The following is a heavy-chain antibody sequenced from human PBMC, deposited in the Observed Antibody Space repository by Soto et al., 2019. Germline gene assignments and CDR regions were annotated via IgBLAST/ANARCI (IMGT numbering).Heavy chain of an antibody. CDR1: GGTFTTST. CDR3: ARPADYVSGFSQ. CDR2: IIPVFGTP. Sequence: QVQLVQSGAEVKKPGSSVKVSCRTSGGTFTTSTISWVRQAPGQGLEWMGGIIPVFGTPSYAQKFQGRVTMIADKSSSTVYMELRNLRSEDTAMYYCARPADYVSGFSQWGQGTLVTVSS. D-gene: IGHD3-16*01. V-gene: IGHV1-69*06. J-gene: IGHJ4*02.